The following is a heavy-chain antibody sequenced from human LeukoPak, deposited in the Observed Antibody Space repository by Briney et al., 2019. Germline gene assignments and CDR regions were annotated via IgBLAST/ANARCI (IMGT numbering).Heavy chain of an antibody. CDR1: GGTFSSYA. V-gene: IGHV1-69*13. J-gene: IGHJ4*02. CDR3: ARSEGQTYYYDSSGYYRDY. Sequence: SVKVSCKASGGTFSSYAISWVRQAPGQGLGWMGGIIPIFGTANYAQKFQGRVTITADESTSTAYMELSSLRSEDTAVYYCARSEGQTYYYDSSGYYRDYWGQGTLVTVSS. CDR2: IIPIFGTA. D-gene: IGHD3-22*01.